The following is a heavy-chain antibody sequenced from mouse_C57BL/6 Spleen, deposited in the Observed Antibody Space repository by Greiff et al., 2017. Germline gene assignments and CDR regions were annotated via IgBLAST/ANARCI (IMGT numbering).Heavy chain of an antibody. Sequence: EVKLVESEGGLVQPGSSMKLSCTASGFTFSDYYMAWVRQVPEKGLEWVANINYDGSSTYYLDSLKSRFIISRDNAKNILYLQMSSLKSEDTATYYCARAELPLGAMDYWGQGTSVTVSS. V-gene: IGHV5-16*01. CDR2: INYDGSST. CDR1: GFTFSDYY. CDR3: ARAELPLGAMDY. J-gene: IGHJ4*01. D-gene: IGHD3-3*01.